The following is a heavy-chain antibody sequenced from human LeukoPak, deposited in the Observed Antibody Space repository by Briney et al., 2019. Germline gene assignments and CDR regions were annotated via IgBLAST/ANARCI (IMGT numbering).Heavy chain of an antibody. Sequence: GGSLRLSCAASGFTFSSYAMSWVRQAPGKGLEWISVINRSGTTNYADSVKGRFTFSRDNSKNTVYLQMNSLRAEDTAVYFCARGISCLNSFYFDYMDVWGKGTTVTVSS. CDR3: ARGISCLNSFYFDYMDV. J-gene: IGHJ6*03. CDR1: GFTFSSYA. D-gene: IGHD2-2*01. V-gene: IGHV3-53*01. CDR2: INRSGTT.